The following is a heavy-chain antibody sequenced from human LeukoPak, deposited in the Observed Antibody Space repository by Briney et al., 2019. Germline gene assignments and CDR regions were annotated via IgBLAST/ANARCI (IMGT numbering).Heavy chain of an antibody. CDR1: GGSISSSSYY. Sequence: SETLSLTCTVSGGSISSSSYYWGWIRQPPGKGLEWIGSIYYSGSTYYNPSLKSRVTISVDTSKNQFSLKLSSVTAADTAVYYCARDHSSSWYSIWFDPWGQGTLVTVSS. V-gene: IGHV4-39*07. CDR2: IYYSGST. J-gene: IGHJ5*02. CDR3: ARDHSSSWYSIWFDP. D-gene: IGHD6-13*01.